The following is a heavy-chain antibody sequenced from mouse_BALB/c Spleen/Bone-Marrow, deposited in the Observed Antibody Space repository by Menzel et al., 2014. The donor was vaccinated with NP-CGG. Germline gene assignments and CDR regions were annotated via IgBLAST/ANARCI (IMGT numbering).Heavy chain of an antibody. D-gene: IGHD1-2*01. CDR1: GYTFTRYW. J-gene: IGHJ2*01. CDR2: INPSNGRT. CDR3: AREAYYGPDY. Sequence: VQLQESGAELVKPGASVKLSCKASGYTFTRYWMEWVKQRPGQGLEWIGEINPSNGRTNYNEKFKSKATLTVDKSSSTAYMQLGSLTSEDSAVYYCAREAYYGPDYWGQGTTLTVSS. V-gene: IGHV1S81*02.